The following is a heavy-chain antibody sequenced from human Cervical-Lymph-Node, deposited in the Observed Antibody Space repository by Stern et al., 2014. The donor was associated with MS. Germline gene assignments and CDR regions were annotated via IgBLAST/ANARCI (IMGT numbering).Heavy chain of an antibody. CDR2: IRSKAHNYAT. J-gene: IGHJ4*02. CDR1: GFTFSGSA. Sequence: EVHLVESGGGLVQPGGSLKLSCAASGFTFSGSAMHWVRQASGKGLEWVGRIRSKAHNYATASAASVKGRFNMSRDDSKNTAYLQMNSLKTEDTAVYYCCTSTTVTTNYWGQGTLVTVSS. CDR3: CTSTTVTTNY. V-gene: IGHV3-73*01. D-gene: IGHD4-17*01.